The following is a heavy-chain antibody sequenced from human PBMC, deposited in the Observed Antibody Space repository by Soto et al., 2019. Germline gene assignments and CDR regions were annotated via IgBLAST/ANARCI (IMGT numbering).Heavy chain of an antibody. Sequence: QVQLQESGPGLVKPSGTLSLTCAVSGGSISSSNWWSWVRQPPGKGLEWIGEIYHSGSTNYNPSLKGRVTISGDKSKNQFPLKVSSVTGADTGVYYCSGRAKGGTWEAWGQGTLVPVSS. D-gene: IGHD1-26*01. V-gene: IGHV4-4*02. CDR3: SGRAKGGTWEA. CDR1: GGSISSSNW. CDR2: IYHSGST. J-gene: IGHJ5*02.